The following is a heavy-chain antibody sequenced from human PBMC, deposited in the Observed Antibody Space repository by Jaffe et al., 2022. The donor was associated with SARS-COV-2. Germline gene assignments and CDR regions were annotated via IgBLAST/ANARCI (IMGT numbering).Heavy chain of an antibody. CDR2: ISYDGSNK. CDR3: ARDNLRYFDWLPYYGMDV. V-gene: IGHV3-30-3*01. Sequence: QVQLVESGGGVVQPGRSLRLSCAASGFTFSSYAMHWVRQAPGKGLEWVAVISYDGSNKYYADSVKGRFTISRDNSKNTLYLQMNSLRAEDTAVYYCARDNLRYFDWLPYYGMDVWGQGTTVTVSS. CDR1: GFTFSSYA. D-gene: IGHD3-9*01. J-gene: IGHJ6*02.